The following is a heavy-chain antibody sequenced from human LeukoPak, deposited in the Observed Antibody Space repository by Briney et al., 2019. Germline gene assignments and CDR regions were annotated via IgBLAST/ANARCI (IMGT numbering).Heavy chain of an antibody. Sequence: ASVKVSCKASGGTFSSYAISWVRQAPGQGLEWMGGIIPIFGTANYAQKFQGRVTITADESTSTAYMELSSLRSEDTAVYYYARGLSGSYYSYYYYMDVWGKGTTVTVSS. V-gene: IGHV1-69*13. CDR2: IIPIFGTA. CDR3: ARGLSGSYYSYYYYMDV. D-gene: IGHD1-26*01. J-gene: IGHJ6*03. CDR1: GGTFSSYA.